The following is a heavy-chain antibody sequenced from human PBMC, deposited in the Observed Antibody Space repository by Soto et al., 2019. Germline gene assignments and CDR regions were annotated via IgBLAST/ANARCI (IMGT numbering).Heavy chain of an antibody. V-gene: IGHV3-30*18. D-gene: IGHD2-15*01. CDR3: AKKDDYYYYGMDV. Sequence: PGGSLRLSCAASGFTFSSYGMHWVRQAPGKGLEWVAVISYDGSNKYYADSVKGRFTISRDNSKNTLYLQMNSLRAEDTAVYYCAKKDDYYYYGMDVWGQGTTVTVSS. CDR1: GFTFSSYG. CDR2: ISYDGSNK. J-gene: IGHJ6*02.